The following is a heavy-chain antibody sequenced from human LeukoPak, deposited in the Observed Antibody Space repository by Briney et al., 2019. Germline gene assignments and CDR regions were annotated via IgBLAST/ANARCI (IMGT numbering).Heavy chain of an antibody. CDR3: ARGWELPGLTLPYNWFDP. J-gene: IGHJ5*02. D-gene: IGHD1-26*01. Sequence: SETLSLTCTVSGGSISSYYWSWIRQPPGKGLEWIGYIYYSGSTNYNPSLKSRVTISVDTSKNQFSLKLSSVTAADTAVYYCARGWELPGLTLPYNWFDPWGQGTLVTVSS. CDR1: GGSISSYY. V-gene: IGHV4-59*01. CDR2: IYYSGST.